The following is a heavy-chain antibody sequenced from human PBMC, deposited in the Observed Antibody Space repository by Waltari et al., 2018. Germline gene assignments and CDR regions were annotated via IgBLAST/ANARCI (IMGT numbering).Heavy chain of an antibody. CDR1: GYSISSGYY. Sequence: QVQLQESGPGLVKPSETLSLTCAVSGYSISSGYYWGWIRQPPGKGLEWIGSIYHSGSTYYNPSLKSRVTISVDTSKNQFSLKLSSVTAADTAVYYCARRYCSGGSCYPGAFDIWGQGTMVTVSS. D-gene: IGHD2-15*01. J-gene: IGHJ3*02. V-gene: IGHV4-38-2*01. CDR3: ARRYCSGGSCYPGAFDI. CDR2: IYHSGST.